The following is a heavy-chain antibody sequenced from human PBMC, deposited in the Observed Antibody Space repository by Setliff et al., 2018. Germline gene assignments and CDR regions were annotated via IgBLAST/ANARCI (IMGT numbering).Heavy chain of an antibody. CDR3: ARDRKSSPEHYYFDY. CDR2: INPGGLTS. CDR1: GDTFNTYT. J-gene: IGHJ4*02. Sequence: AASVKVSCKVSGDTFNTYTLSWVRQAPGQGLEWMGIINPGGLTSSSTQKFEGRVTMTRDTSTSTVYMELNSLTSDDTAVYYCARDRKSSPEHYYFDYWGQGTLVTVSS. V-gene: IGHV1-46*02.